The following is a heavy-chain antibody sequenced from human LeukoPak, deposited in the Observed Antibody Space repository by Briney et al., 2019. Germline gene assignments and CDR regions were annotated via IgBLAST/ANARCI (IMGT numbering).Heavy chain of an antibody. J-gene: IGHJ3*02. Sequence: PGGSLRLSCAASGFTFSSYSMNWVRQAPGKGLEWVSSISSSSSYIYYADSVKGRFTISRDNAKNSLYLQMNSLRAEDTAVYYCARDRKDTAMANDAFDIWGQGTMVTVSS. D-gene: IGHD5-18*01. V-gene: IGHV3-21*01. CDR2: ISSSSSYI. CDR1: GFTFSSYS. CDR3: ARDRKDTAMANDAFDI.